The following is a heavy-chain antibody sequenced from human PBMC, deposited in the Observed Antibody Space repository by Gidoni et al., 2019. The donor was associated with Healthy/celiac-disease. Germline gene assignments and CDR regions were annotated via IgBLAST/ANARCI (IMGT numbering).Heavy chain of an antibody. CDR2: ISWDGGST. Sequence: EVQLVESGGVVVQPGGSLRLSCSASGFTFDDYTMHGVRLAPGKGLEWVSLISWDGGSTYYADSVKGRFTISRDNSKNSLYLQMNSLRTEDTALYYCAKAQGYSYGYIDYWGQGTLVTVSS. V-gene: IGHV3-43*01. CDR1: GFTFDDYT. D-gene: IGHD5-18*01. J-gene: IGHJ4*02. CDR3: AKAQGYSYGYIDY.